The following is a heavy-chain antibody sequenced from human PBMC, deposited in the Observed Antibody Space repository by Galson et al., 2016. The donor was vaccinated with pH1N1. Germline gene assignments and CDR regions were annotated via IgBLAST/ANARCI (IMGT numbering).Heavy chain of an antibody. CDR1: GYTFTGSY. CDR2: INPKNGDT. CDR3: ARQWFGELLYYYKQGMDV. J-gene: IGHJ6*02. D-gene: IGHD3-10*01. Sequence: SVKVSCKASGYTFTGSYLHWARQAPGQGLEWMGSINPKNGDTSYAEKFQDRVTMTSDTSITTGYMELRRLRSDDTALYYCARQWFGELLYYYKQGMDVWGQGTTVTVSS. V-gene: IGHV1-2*02.